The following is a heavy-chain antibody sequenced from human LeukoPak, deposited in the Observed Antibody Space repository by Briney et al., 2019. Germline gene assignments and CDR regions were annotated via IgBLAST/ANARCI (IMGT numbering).Heavy chain of an antibody. CDR1: GFTFSSYA. CDR2: IKEDGGGK. CDR3: AKAFGVGIYYYMDV. Sequence: GGSLRLSCAASGFTFSSYAMSWVRQAPGKGLEWVADIKEDGGGKDYVDSVKGRFTISRDNAENSLYLQMNSLTAEDSAVYYCAKAFGVGIYYYMDVWGKGTTVTVSS. V-gene: IGHV3-7*01. J-gene: IGHJ6*03. D-gene: IGHD3-3*01.